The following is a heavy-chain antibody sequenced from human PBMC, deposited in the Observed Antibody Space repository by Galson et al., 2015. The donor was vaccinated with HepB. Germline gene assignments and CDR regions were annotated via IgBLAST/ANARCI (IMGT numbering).Heavy chain of an antibody. J-gene: IGHJ4*02. Sequence: SLRLSCAASGFTVSSNYMSWVRQAPGKGLEWVSVLYSGGSTYYADSVKGRFTISSANSKNTLYLQMNSLRAEGSAVYYCARVGGFTMVRGTEWGQGTLVTVSS. CDR1: GFTVSSNY. V-gene: IGHV3-66*01. CDR3: ARVGGFTMVRGTE. D-gene: IGHD3-10*01. CDR2: LYSGGST.